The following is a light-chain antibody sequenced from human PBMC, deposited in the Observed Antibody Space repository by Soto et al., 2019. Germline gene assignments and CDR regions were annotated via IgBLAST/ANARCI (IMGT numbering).Light chain of an antibody. CDR1: SGHSSYA. CDR2: LNSDGSH. Sequence: QPVLTQSPSASASLGASVKLTWTLNSGHSSYAIAWHQQQPEKGPRYLMKLNSDGSHSKGDGIPDRFSGSSSGAERYLTISSLQSEDEADYYCQTWDTGIRVVFGGGTKLTVL. J-gene: IGLJ2*01. CDR3: QTWDTGIRVV. V-gene: IGLV4-69*01.